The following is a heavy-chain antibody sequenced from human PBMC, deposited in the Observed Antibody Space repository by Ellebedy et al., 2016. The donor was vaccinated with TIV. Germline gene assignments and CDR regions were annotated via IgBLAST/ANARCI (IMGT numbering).Heavy chain of an antibody. J-gene: IGHJ5*02. CDR1: GYTFTSYG. V-gene: IGHV1-69*13. Sequence: ASVKVSCKASGYTFTSYGISWVRQAPGQGLEWMGGIIPIFGTANYAQKFQGRVTITADESTSTAYMELSSLRSEDTAVYYCARGAVAGANWFDPWGQGTLVTVSS. CDR2: IIPIFGTA. D-gene: IGHD6-19*01. CDR3: ARGAVAGANWFDP.